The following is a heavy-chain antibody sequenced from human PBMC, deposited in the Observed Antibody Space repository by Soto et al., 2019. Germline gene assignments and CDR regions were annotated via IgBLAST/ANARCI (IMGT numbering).Heavy chain of an antibody. D-gene: IGHD5-12*01. CDR1: GGTFSSYA. Sequence: SVKVSCKASGGTFSSYAISWVRQAPGQGLEWMGGIIPIFGTANYAQKFQGRVTITADESTSTAYMELSSLRSEDTAVYYCARALVEMATISGYYGMDVWGQGTTVTVSS. CDR3: ARALVEMATISGYYGMDV. J-gene: IGHJ6*02. V-gene: IGHV1-69*13. CDR2: IIPIFGTA.